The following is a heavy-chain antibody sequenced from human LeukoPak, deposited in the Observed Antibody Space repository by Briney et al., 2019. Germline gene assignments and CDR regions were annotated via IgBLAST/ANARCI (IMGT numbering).Heavy chain of an antibody. Sequence: SETLSLTCTVSGGSISSYYWSWIRQPPGKGLEWIGYIYYSGSTNFNPSLESRVTISVDTSKNQFSLKLSSVTAADTAVYYCARSEADTIFGIIWGQGTLVTVSS. J-gene: IGHJ4*02. V-gene: IGHV4-59*01. CDR1: GGSISSYY. D-gene: IGHD3-3*01. CDR2: IYYSGST. CDR3: ARSEADTIFGII.